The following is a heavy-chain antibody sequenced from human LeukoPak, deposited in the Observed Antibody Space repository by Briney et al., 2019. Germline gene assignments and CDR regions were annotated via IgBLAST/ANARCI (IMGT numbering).Heavy chain of an antibody. CDR1: GFTFSSYA. Sequence: PGGSLRLSCAASGFTFSSYAMSWVRQAPGKGLEWVSTIDGSRDSTYYADSVKGRFTISRDNARNSLYLRMNTLRAEDTAVYSCARGADGVSSNSRGWFDPWGQGTLVTVSS. CDR2: IDGSRDST. V-gene: IGHV3-23*01. D-gene: IGHD2-15*01. CDR3: ARGADGVSSNSRGWFDP. J-gene: IGHJ5*02.